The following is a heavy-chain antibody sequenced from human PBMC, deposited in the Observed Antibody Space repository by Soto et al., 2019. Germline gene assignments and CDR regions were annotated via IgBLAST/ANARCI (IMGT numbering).Heavy chain of an antibody. CDR3: ARAPRRWLQGPRGMDL. Sequence: SVKVSCKAPGGTFSSYAISWVGPAPGQGLEWMGGIIPIFGTANYAQKFQGGVTITPDKSTSTAYMELGSLRSEDTAAYYCARAPRRWLQGPRGMDLWGQGTKLTVSS. V-gene: IGHV1-69*06. D-gene: IGHD5-12*01. J-gene: IGHJ6*02. CDR1: GGTFSSYA. CDR2: IIPIFGTA.